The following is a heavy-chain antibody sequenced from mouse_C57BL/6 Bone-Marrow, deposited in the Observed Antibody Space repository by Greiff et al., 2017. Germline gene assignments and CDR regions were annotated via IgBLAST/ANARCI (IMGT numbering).Heavy chain of an antibody. J-gene: IGHJ4*01. CDR1: GYTFTSYW. D-gene: IGHD2-4*01. CDR2: IYPGSGST. CDR3: SNIYYDGYYAMDY. V-gene: IGHV1-55*01. Sequence: QVQLQQPGAELVKPGASVKMSCKASGYTFTSYWITWVKQRPGQGLEWIGDIYPGSGSTNYNEKFKSKATLTVDTSSSTAYMQLSSLTSEDSAVYYCSNIYYDGYYAMDYWGQGTSVTVSA.